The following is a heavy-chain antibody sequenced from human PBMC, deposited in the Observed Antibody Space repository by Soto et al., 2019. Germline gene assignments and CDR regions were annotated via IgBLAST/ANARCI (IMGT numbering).Heavy chain of an antibody. Sequence: QVQLVQSGAEVKKPGASVKVSCKASGYTFSTYGFSWVRQAPGQGLEWMGWMGAHNYDTTYAQNFQGRVTMTTDTSTTTSYMELRSLTSDDTAVYFCARDWRGAEGFDPWGQGTLVTVSS. V-gene: IGHV1-18*01. J-gene: IGHJ5*02. CDR2: MGAHNYDT. CDR3: ARDWRGAEGFDP. CDR1: GYTFSTYG. D-gene: IGHD3-3*01.